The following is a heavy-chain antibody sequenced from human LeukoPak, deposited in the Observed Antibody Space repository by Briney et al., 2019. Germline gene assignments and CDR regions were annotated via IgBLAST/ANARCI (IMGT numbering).Heavy chain of an antibody. J-gene: IGHJ6*03. CDR1: GYTFTSYD. V-gene: IGHV1-8*01. Sequence: GASVKVSCKASGYTFTSYDINWVRQATGQGLEWMGWMNPNSGNTGYAQKFQGRVTMTRNTSISTAYMELRSLRSEDTAVYYCARANDFWSGYYYYYYMDVWGKGTTVTVSS. CDR3: ARANDFWSGYYYYYYMDV. D-gene: IGHD3-3*01. CDR2: MNPNSGNT.